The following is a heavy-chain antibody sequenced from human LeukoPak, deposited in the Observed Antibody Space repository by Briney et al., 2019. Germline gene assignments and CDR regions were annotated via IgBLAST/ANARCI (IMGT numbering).Heavy chain of an antibody. CDR1: GFTFSDYY. CDR2: INHSGST. Sequence: PGGSLRLSCAASGFTFSDYYMSWIRQAPGKGLEWIGEINHSGSTNYNPSLKSRVTISVDTSKNQFSLKLSSVTAADTAVYYCARVPTVTFYWYFDLWGRGTLVTVSS. CDR3: ARVPTVTFYWYFDL. J-gene: IGHJ2*01. D-gene: IGHD4-17*01. V-gene: IGHV4-34*01.